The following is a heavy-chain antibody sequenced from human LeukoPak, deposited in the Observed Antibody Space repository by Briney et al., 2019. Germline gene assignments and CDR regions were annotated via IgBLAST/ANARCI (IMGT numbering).Heavy chain of an antibody. V-gene: IGHV4-59*08. CDR1: GGSISSYY. J-gene: IGHJ4*02. CDR2: IYYSGST. Sequence: SETLSLTCTVSGGSISSYYWSWIRQPPGKGLEWIGYIYYSGSTNYNPSLKSRVTISVDTSKNQFSLKLSSVTAADTAVYYCARHQDSSSPGGDYWGQGTLVTVSS. D-gene: IGHD6-6*01. CDR3: ARHQDSSSPGGDY.